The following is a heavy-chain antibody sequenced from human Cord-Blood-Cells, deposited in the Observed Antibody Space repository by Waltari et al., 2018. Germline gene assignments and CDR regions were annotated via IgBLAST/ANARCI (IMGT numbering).Heavy chain of an antibody. CDR1: GFTFSSYA. D-gene: IGHD3-9*01. CDR3: ASRYNY. Sequence: QVQLVESGGGVVQPGRSLRLSWAASGFTFSSYAMHWVRQAPGKGLEWVAVISYDGSNKYYADSVKGRFTISRDNSKNTLYLQMNSLRAEDTAVYYCASRYNYWGQGTLVTVSS. J-gene: IGHJ4*02. V-gene: IGHV3-30*04. CDR2: ISYDGSNK.